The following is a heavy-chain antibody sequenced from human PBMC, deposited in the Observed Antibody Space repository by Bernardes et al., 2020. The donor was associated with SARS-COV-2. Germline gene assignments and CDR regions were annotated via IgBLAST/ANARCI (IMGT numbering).Heavy chain of an antibody. Sequence: SETLSLTCTVSGGSISSSSYYWGWIRQPPGKGLEWIGSIYYSGSTYYNPSLKSRVTISVDTSKNQFSLNLSSVTAADTAVYYCARHGCSSTSCYWRNWFDPWGQGTRVTVSS. J-gene: IGHJ5*02. V-gene: IGHV4-39*01. CDR2: IYYSGST. CDR1: GGSISSSSYY. CDR3: ARHGCSSTSCYWRNWFDP. D-gene: IGHD2-2*01.